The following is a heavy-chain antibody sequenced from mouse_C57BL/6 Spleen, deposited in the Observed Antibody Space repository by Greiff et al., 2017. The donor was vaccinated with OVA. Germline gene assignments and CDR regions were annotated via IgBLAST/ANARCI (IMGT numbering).Heavy chain of an antibody. Sequence: QVQLKQSGPGLVQPSQSLSITCTVSGFSLTSYGVHWVRQSPGKGLEWLGVIWRGGSTDYNAAFMSRLSITKDNSKSQVFFKMNSLQADDTAIYYGAKTGTGARYAMDYWGQGTSVTVSS. CDR2: IWRGGST. J-gene: IGHJ4*01. V-gene: IGHV2-5*01. CDR1: GFSLTSYG. D-gene: IGHD4-1*01. CDR3: AKTGTGARYAMDY.